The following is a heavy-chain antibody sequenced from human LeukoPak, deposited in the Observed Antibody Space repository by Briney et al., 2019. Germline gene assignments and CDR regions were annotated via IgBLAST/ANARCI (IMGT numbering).Heavy chain of an antibody. CDR3: AKIGRFGEGDY. CDR2: IRYDESNK. CDR1: GFSFSRYG. Sequence: GGSLRLSCAASGFSFSRYGTYWVRQAPGKGLEWVAFIRYDESNKYYADSVKGRFTISRDNSKKTLYLQMNSLRAEDTAVYYCAKIGRFGEGDYWGQGTLVTVSS. D-gene: IGHD3-10*01. V-gene: IGHV3-30*02. J-gene: IGHJ4*02.